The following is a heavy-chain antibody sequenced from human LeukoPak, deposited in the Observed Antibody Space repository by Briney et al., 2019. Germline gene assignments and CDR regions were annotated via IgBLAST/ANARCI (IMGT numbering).Heavy chain of an antibody. J-gene: IGHJ4*02. CDR2: IYHSGNT. Sequence: SETLSLTCTVSGYSISSGYYWGWIRQPPGRGLEGIGSIYHSGNTYYNPSLKSRVTISIDTSKNHFSLRLSSVTAADTAVSYCARATYYYDSSGYSSLRSFDYWGQGTLVTVSS. V-gene: IGHV4-38-2*02. D-gene: IGHD3-22*01. CDR1: GYSISSGYY. CDR3: ARATYYYDSSGYSSLRSFDY.